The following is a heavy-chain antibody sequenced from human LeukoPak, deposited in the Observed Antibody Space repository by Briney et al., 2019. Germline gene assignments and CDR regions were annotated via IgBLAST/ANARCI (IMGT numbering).Heavy chain of an antibody. CDR2: ISSSGDRT. D-gene: IGHD4-11*01. V-gene: IGHV3-23*01. J-gene: IGHJ4*02. CDR3: AKDRNDYSNYIDY. Sequence: PGGSLRLSCAASGFTFSSYAMSWVRQAPGKGLEWVSAISSSGDRTYYADSVKGRFTISRDNSKNTLYLQMNSLRAEDTAIYYCAKDRNDYSNYIDYWGQGTLVTVSS. CDR1: GFTFSSYA.